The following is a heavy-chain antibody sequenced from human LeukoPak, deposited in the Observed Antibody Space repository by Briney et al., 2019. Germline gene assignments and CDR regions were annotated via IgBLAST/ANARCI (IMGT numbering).Heavy chain of an antibody. CDR2: MNPNSGNT. CDR1: GGTFSSYA. Sequence: ASVKVSCKASGGTFSSYAINWVRQATGQGLEWMGWMNPNSGNTGYAQKFQGRVTMTRNTSISTAYMELSSLRSEDTAVYYCARGLTMVRGVINDPWESWFDPWGQGTLVTVSS. J-gene: IGHJ5*02. CDR3: ARGLTMVRGVINDPWESWFDP. D-gene: IGHD3-10*01. V-gene: IGHV1-8*02.